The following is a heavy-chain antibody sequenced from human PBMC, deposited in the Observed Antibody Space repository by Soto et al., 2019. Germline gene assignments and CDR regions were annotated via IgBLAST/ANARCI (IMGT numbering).Heavy chain of an antibody. CDR2: INGGGVNT. Sequence: VGSLRLSFAAAGNTLNNYAMSCVRQAPGKGLEWVSTINGGGVNTYYADPVKGRFTISRDNSRNMLYLQMSSLGDEDTAVYYCARRLTTETTVFDYWGHGTLVTVSS. V-gene: IGHV3-23*01. D-gene: IGHD4-17*01. CDR3: ARRLTTETTVFDY. J-gene: IGHJ4*01. CDR1: GNTLNNYA.